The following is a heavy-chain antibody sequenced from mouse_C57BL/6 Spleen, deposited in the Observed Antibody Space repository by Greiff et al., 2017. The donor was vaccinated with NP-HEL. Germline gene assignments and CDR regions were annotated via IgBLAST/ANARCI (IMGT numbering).Heavy chain of an antibody. Sequence: QVQLQQPGAELVMPGASVKLSCKASGYTFTSYWMHWVKQRPGQGLEWIGEIDPSDSYTNYNQKFKGKSTLTVDKSSSTAYMQLSSLTSEDSAVYYCARRYYYGFDYWGQGTTLTVSS. J-gene: IGHJ2*01. CDR1: GYTFTSYW. D-gene: IGHD2-1*01. CDR2: IDPSDSYT. CDR3: ARRYYYGFDY. V-gene: IGHV1-69*01.